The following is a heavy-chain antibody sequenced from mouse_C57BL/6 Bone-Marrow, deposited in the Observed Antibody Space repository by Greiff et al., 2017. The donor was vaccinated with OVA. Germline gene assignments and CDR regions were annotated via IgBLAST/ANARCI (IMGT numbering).Heavy chain of an antibody. V-gene: IGHV14-1*01. J-gene: IGHJ3*01. CDR1: GFTFTDYY. CDR3: AYGGCYFWFAD. D-gene: IGHD1-1*02. CDR2: IVPEDGDT. Sequence: EVQLQQSGAELVRPGASVKLSCTASGFTFTDYYMPWVTQRPEQGLAWIGRIVPEDGDTDYTPKFQGQATMPADTSSNTAYLQLSSLTSEDTAVYDCAYGGCYFWFADWGQGTLVTVSA.